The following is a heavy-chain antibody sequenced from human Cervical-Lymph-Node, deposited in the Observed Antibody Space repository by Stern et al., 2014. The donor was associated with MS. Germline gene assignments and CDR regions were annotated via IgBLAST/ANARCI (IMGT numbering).Heavy chain of an antibody. Sequence: VQLVESGPGLVKPSETLSLTCTVSGGSLSGYYWSWIRQSPGKGLEWIGYIYYRGITNYTPSQKSRVPISLATPRTQFSLMQPSVTAADTAVYYCARHRIAAAGTFDYWGQGTLVTVSS. CDR1: GGSLSGYY. V-gene: IGHV4-59*08. D-gene: IGHD6-13*01. CDR3: ARHRIAAAGTFDY. J-gene: IGHJ4*02. CDR2: IYYRGIT.